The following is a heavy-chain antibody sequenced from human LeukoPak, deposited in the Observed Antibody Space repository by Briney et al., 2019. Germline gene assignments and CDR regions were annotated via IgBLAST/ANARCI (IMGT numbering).Heavy chain of an antibody. V-gene: IGHV4-59*08. CDR2: IYYSGST. J-gene: IGHJ4*02. Sequence: PSETLSLTCTVSGGSISSYYWSWIRQPPGKGLEWIGYIYYSGSTNYNPSLKSRVTISVDTSKNQFSLKLSSVTAADTAVYYCERRGVRSSSWENYFDYWGQGTLVTVSS. CDR1: GGSISSYY. D-gene: IGHD6-13*01. CDR3: ERRGVRSSSWENYFDY.